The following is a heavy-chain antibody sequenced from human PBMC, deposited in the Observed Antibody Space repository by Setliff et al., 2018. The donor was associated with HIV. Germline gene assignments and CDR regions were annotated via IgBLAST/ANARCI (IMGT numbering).Heavy chain of an antibody. CDR1: GYSFTGYY. CDR3: ARDGGGGYDY. Sequence: ASVKVSCKASGYSFTGYYMHWVRQAPGLGLEWMGWINPSNGDTNFAQKFQGRVIMVRDTSISTVYMDLSRLKAGDTAVYYCARDGGGGYDYWGQGTLVTVSS. CDR2: INPSNGDT. J-gene: IGHJ4*02. V-gene: IGHV1-2*02. D-gene: IGHD3-16*01.